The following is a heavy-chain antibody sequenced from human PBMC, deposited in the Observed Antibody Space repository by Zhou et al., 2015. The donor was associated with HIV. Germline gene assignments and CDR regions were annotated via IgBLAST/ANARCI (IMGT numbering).Heavy chain of an antibody. CDR1: GYTFTTYG. V-gene: IGHV1-18*01. D-gene: IGHD2-2*01. J-gene: IGHJ4*02. CDR3: ARGMDQDVEVLPADYCFDY. Sequence: QVQLVQSGAEVKKPGASVKVSCKASGYTFTTYGISWVRQAPGQGLEWVGWIGAYNGNTMHAQSLHDRVTITTDASTRTAYMELRSLRSADSAVYYCARGMDQDVEVLPADYCFDYWGQGTRITVSS. CDR2: IGAYNGNT.